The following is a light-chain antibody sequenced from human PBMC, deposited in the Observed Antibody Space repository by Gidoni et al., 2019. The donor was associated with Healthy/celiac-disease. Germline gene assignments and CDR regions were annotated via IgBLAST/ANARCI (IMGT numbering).Light chain of an antibody. Sequence: DIQMTQSPSALSASVGDRVTSTCQASQDISNYFNWYQQKPWKAHKLLSYDASNLETGVPSRFRGSGSGTDFTFTISSLQPEDIATYYCQQYDNLLLFTFGPXTKVDSK. CDR3: QQYDNLLLFT. CDR1: QDISNY. CDR2: DAS. J-gene: IGKJ3*01. V-gene: IGKV1-33*01.